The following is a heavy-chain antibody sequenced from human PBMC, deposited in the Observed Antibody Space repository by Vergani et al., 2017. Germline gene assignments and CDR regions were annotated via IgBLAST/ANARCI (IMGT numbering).Heavy chain of an antibody. CDR3: ARDQTAMVTSSLRDYYYYGMDV. CDR2: IYHSGST. V-gene: IGHV4-4*02. J-gene: IGHJ6*02. CDR1: GGSISSSNW. D-gene: IGHD5-18*01. Sequence: QVQLQESGPGLVKPSGTLSLTCAVSGGSISSSNWWSWVRQPPGKGLEWIGEIYHSGSTNYNPSLKSRVTISVDKSKNQCSLKLSSVTAADTAVYYCARDQTAMVTSSLRDYYYYGMDVWGQGTTVTVSS.